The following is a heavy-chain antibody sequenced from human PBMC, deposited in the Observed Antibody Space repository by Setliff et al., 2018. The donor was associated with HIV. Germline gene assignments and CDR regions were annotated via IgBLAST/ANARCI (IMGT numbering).Heavy chain of an antibody. CDR2: ISPDNANT. CDR1: GYTFTDYF. Sequence: ASVKVSCKSSGYTFTDYFMHWVRQAPGQGLEWMGWISPDNANTRISQRFRGSVTMTRDRSINTAYMEFSGLTSDDTAVYYCAKGGPGSSWLGGWFDPWGQGTLVTVSS. CDR3: AKGGPGSSWLGGWFDP. D-gene: IGHD6-13*01. J-gene: IGHJ5*02. V-gene: IGHV1-2*02.